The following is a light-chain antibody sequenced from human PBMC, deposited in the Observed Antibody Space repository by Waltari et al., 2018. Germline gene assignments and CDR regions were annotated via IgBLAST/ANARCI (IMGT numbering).Light chain of an antibody. J-gene: IGKJ3*01. Sequence: DIQLTQSPSFLSASVGDRVTIPCRANPGINTNLAWYQQKPGKAPNLLIYAASALQSGVPSRFSGSGSGTEFTLTISSLQPEDFGSYFCQQVNSFPFTFGPGTTVDLK. CDR3: QQVNSFPFT. CDR1: PGINTN. V-gene: IGKV1-9*01. CDR2: AAS.